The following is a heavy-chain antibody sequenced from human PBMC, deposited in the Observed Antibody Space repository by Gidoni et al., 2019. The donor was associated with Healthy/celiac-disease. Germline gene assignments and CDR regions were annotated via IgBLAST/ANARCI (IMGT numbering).Heavy chain of an antibody. CDR2: MFSGGST. D-gene: IGHD6-6*01. V-gene: IGHV3-53*01. CDR3: ASSSSGSLYYFAY. CDR1: GFTVSSHY. J-gene: IGHJ4*02. Sequence: EVQLVESGGGLIQPGGSLRLSCAASGFTVSSHYMSWVRQAPGKGLEWVSVMFSGGSTYYADSVKGRFTISRDNSKNTLYLQMNSLRAEDTAIYYCASSSSGSLYYFAYWGRGTLVTVSS.